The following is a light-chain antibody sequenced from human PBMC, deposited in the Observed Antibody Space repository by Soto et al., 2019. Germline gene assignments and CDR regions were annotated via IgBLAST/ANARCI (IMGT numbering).Light chain of an antibody. CDR3: QHYNSYSEA. J-gene: IGKJ1*01. V-gene: IGKV1-5*03. CDR2: KAS. Sequence: DIQMTQSPSTLSGSVGDRVTITCRASQSISSWLAWYQQKPGKAPKLLIYKASSLESGVPSRFSGSGSGTDFTLTISSLQPDDFATYYCQHYNSYSEAFGQGTKVDI. CDR1: QSISSW.